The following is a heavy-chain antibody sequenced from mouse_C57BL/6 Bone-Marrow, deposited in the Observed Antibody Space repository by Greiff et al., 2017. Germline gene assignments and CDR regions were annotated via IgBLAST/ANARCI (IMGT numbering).Heavy chain of an antibody. V-gene: IGHV5-9-1*02. CDR3: TRAEGGASYWYFDV. Sequence: EVMLVESGEGLVKPGGSLKLSCAASGFTFSSYAMSWVRQTPEKRLEWVAYISSGGDYIYYADTVKGRFTISRDNARNTLYLQMSSLKSEDTAMYYCTRAEGGASYWYFDVWGTGTTVTVSS. CDR1: GFTFSSYA. D-gene: IGHD6-1*01. CDR2: ISSGGDYI. J-gene: IGHJ1*03.